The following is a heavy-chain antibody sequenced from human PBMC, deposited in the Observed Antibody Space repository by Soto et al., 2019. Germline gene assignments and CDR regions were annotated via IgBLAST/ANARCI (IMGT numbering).Heavy chain of an antibody. J-gene: IGHJ6*03. Sequence: GGSLRLSCEASGFMFSSHAMSWVRQAPGKGLEWVSTFGGTSGKTYHAGSVKGRFTISRDNSRNTLYLQMNSLRADDTAVYYCAKMRTRDAGPTEWYYMDVWGKGTTVTVSS. CDR1: GFMFSSHA. D-gene: IGHD1-26*01. CDR2: FGGTSGKT. V-gene: IGHV3-23*01. CDR3: AKMRTRDAGPTEWYYMDV.